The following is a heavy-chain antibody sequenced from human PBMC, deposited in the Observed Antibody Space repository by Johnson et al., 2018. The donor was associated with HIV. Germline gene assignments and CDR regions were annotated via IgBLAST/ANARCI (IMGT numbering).Heavy chain of an antibody. D-gene: IGHD1-26*01. CDR1: GFTFSDHY. J-gene: IGHJ3*01. CDR2: TRNKANNFAT. V-gene: IGHV3-72*01. CDR3: TTRLNSGTYWGNYDFDV. Sequence: VQLVESGGGLVQPGGSLRLSCAASGFTFSDHYMDWVRQAPGKGLEWVGRTRNKANNFATLYSASVEGRSTVSRDDSKNMAYLRLSRLRAEDTALYYCTTRLNSGTYWGNYDFDVWGQGTMVTVSS.